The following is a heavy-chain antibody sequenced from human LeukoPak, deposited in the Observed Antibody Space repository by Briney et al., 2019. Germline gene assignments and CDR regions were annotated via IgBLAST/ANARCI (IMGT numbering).Heavy chain of an antibody. J-gene: IGHJ3*01. CDR3: TREEIVPAASVPDDAFGF. CDR1: GFTFSSYA. V-gene: IGHV3-21*01. Sequence: PGGSLRLSCAASGFTFSSYAMTWVRQAPGKGLEWVSSISSSSSYIYYADSVKGRFTIPRYNAKNSLYLQMNSLKAEDTAVYYWTREEIVPAASVPDDAFGFWGQGTMATVSS. CDR2: ISSSSSYI. D-gene: IGHD2-2*01.